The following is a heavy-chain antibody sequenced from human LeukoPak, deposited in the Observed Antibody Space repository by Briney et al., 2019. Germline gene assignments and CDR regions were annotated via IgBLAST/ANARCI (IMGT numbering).Heavy chain of an antibody. CDR2: ITGGGDT. CDR1: GFTFSNYA. CDR3: AKGKAAGAVDWFDP. V-gene: IGHV3-23*01. D-gene: IGHD6-13*01. J-gene: IGHJ5*02. Sequence: GSLRLSCAASGFTFSNYAMMWVRQAPGKGLEWVSSITGGGDTYYVDSMKGRFTVSRDNSKNTLYLQINSLTADDTALYYCAKGKAAGAVDWFDPWGQGTLVTVSS.